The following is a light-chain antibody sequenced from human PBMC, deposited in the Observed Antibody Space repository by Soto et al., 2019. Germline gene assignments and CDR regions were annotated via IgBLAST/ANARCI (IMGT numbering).Light chain of an antibody. CDR1: SSDVGGYNY. CDR3: CSYAGTVAYG. CDR2: DVS. V-gene: IGLV2-11*01. J-gene: IGLJ1*01. Sequence: QSVLTQPRSVSGSPGQSVTISCTGTSSDVGGYNYVSWYQQHPGKAPKLMIYDVSKRPSGVPDRFSGSKSGNTASLTISGLQAEDEADYFCCSYAGTVAYGFRTGTKVTVL.